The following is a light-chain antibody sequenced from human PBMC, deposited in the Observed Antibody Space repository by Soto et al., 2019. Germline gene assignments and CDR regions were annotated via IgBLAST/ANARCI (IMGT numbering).Light chain of an antibody. J-gene: IGKJ3*01. Sequence: IVLTQSPGTLSLSPGERASLSCRASQSVSNSYLAWYQQKPGQAPRLLIYGASSRATGIPDRFSGSGSGTDFTLTINRLEPEDFAVYYCQHYGNSPPSVTFGPGTKVDIK. CDR1: QSVSNSY. CDR2: GAS. V-gene: IGKV3-20*01. CDR3: QHYGNSPPSVT.